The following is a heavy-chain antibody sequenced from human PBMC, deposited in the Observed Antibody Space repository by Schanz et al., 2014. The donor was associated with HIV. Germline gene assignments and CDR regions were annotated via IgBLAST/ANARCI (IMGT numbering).Heavy chain of an antibody. V-gene: IGHV3-30*18. D-gene: IGHD3-16*01. Sequence: QVQLVESGGGVVQPGRSLRLSCVASGFSFDSFGMHWIRQAPGKGLEWVAVISYDGTNKKFADSVKGRFTVSRDNSKNTLYLQLKSLRAEDTAVYYCAKDGGSRGRRRGMDVWGQGTTVTVSS. CDR1: GFSFDSFG. J-gene: IGHJ6*02. CDR3: AKDGGSRGRRRGMDV. CDR2: ISYDGTNK.